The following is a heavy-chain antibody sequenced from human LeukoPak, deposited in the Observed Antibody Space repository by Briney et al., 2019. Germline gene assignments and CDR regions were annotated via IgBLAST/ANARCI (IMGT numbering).Heavy chain of an antibody. V-gene: IGHV1-46*01. D-gene: IGHD1-1*01. CDR3: ARDGWNDPSRYYYYGMDV. Sequence: ASVKVSCKASGYTFTSYYMHWVRQAPGQGLEWMGIIHPSGGSTSYAQKFQGRVTMTRDTSTSTVYMELSSLRSEDTAVYYCARDGWNDPSRYYYYGMDVWGQGTTVTVSS. CDR1: GYTFTSYY. J-gene: IGHJ6*02. CDR2: IHPSGGST.